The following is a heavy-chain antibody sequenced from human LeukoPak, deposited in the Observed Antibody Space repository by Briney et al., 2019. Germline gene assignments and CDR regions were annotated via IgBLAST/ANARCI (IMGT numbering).Heavy chain of an antibody. J-gene: IGHJ4*02. CDR2: ISPNTGGT. Sequence: GASVKVSCKASRYTFTGYYTHWVRQAPGQGLEWMGWISPNTGGTSYAQKFQGRVTMTRDTSISTAYMELTKLRSDDTAVYFCARDRGYGDYSFDFWGQGTLVTVSS. D-gene: IGHD4-17*01. V-gene: IGHV1-2*02. CDR3: ARDRGYGDYSFDF. CDR1: RYTFTGYY.